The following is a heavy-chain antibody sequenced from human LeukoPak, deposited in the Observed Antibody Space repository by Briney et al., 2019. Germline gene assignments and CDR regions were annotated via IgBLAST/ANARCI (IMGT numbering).Heavy chain of an antibody. CDR1: GSTLSDLS. CDR2: SDPEDGER. J-gene: IGHJ2*01. Sequence: ASVKVSCKVSGSTLSDLSIHWVRQAPGKGLEYVGGSDPEDGERFHAQRFQGRVTMTEDTSMDTAYMELSSLRSEDTAVYYCVTDRARLFWYFDLWGLGTLVTVSS. CDR3: VTDRARLFWYFDL. V-gene: IGHV1-24*01. D-gene: IGHD2-21*02.